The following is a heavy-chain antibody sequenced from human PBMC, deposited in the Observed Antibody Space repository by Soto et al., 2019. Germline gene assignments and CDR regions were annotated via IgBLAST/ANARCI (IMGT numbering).Heavy chain of an antibody. V-gene: IGHV1-69*01. Sequence: QVQLVQSGAEVKKPGSSVKVSCKASGGTFSSYAISWVRQAPGQGLEWMGGIIPIFGTANYAQKFQGRVTITAAEYTSTAYSGVGSLRSEDTAVYYCAGGGGVDCSSTSCYAYYMDVWGQGTTVTVSS. D-gene: IGHD2-2*01. J-gene: IGHJ6*02. CDR1: GGTFSSYA. CDR3: AGGGGVDCSSTSCYAYYMDV. CDR2: IIPIFGTA.